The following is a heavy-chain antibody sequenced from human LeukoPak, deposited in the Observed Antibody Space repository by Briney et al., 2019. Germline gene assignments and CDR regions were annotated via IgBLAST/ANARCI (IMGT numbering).Heavy chain of an antibody. CDR3: AKGAMPYYDGSGYNYFDY. D-gene: IGHD3-22*01. J-gene: IGHJ4*02. CDR2: MSGSGGMT. Sequence: GWSLRLSCAVSGFTFSAYGMSWVRQAPGKGLELVSAMSGSGGMTYYADSVKGRFSISRDNSKNTLHLQMNSMRAEDTAVYYCAKGAMPYYDGSGYNYFDYWGQGTPVTVSS. CDR1: GFTFSAYG. V-gene: IGHV3-23*01.